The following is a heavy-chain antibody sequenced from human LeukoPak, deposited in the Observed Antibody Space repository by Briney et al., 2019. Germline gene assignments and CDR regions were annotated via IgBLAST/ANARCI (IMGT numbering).Heavy chain of an antibody. Sequence: GGSLRLACAASGFTFSSYSMNWVRQAPGRGLDWVSYISSSSSTIYYADSVKGRFTISRDNAKTSLYLQINSLRAEDTAVYYCASTLRAVAAPGIFDYWGQGTLVTVSS. D-gene: IGHD6-19*01. J-gene: IGHJ4*02. V-gene: IGHV3-48*04. CDR1: GFTFSSYS. CDR3: ASTLRAVAAPGIFDY. CDR2: ISSSSSTI.